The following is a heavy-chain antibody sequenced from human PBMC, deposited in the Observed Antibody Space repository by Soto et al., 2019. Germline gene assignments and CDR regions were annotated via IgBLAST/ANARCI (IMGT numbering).Heavy chain of an antibody. CDR2: ISYDGSNK. J-gene: IGHJ6*02. Sequence: RGGSLRLSCAASGFTFSSYGMHWVRQAPGKGLEWVAVISYDGSNKYYADSVKGRFTISRDNSKNTLYLQMNSLRAEDTAVYYCAKRRWLVRIHYYYYYGMDVWGQGTTVTVSS. CDR3: AKRRWLVRIHYYYYYGMDV. V-gene: IGHV3-30*18. D-gene: IGHD6-19*01. CDR1: GFTFSSYG.